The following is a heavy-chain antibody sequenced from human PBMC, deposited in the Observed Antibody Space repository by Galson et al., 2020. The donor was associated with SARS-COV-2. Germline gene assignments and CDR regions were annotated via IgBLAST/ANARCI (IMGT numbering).Heavy chain of an antibody. Sequence: ASVKVSCKASGYTFTSYYMHWVRQAPGQGLEWMGIINPSGGSTSYAQKFQGRVTMTRDTSTSTVYMELSSLRSEDTAVYYCARDFIAAAGRYWYFDLWGRGTLVTVSS. CDR2: INPSGGST. V-gene: IGHV1-46*01. J-gene: IGHJ2*01. CDR3: ARDFIAAAGRYWYFDL. CDR1: GYTFTSYY. D-gene: IGHD6-13*01.